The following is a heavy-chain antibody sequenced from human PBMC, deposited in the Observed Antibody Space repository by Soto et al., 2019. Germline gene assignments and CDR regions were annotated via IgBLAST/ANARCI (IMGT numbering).Heavy chain of an antibody. CDR2: IYYSGST. V-gene: IGHV4-31*03. CDR3: ARDRRDDSSGLDY. Sequence: KPSETLSLTCTVSGGSISSGGYYWSWIRQHPGKGLEWIGYIYYSGSTYYNPSLKSRVTISVDTSKNQFSLKLSSVTAADTAVYYCARDRRDDSSGLDYWGQGTLVTVSS. D-gene: IGHD3-22*01. J-gene: IGHJ4*02. CDR1: GGSISSGGYY.